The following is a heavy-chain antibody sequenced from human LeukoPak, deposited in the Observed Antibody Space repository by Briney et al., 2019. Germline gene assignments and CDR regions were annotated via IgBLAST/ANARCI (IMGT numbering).Heavy chain of an antibody. V-gene: IGHV3-30*04. D-gene: IGHD3-10*01. CDR3: ARAAGGLGELFREPSGIRY. Sequence: GRSLRLSCAASGFTFSSYAMHWVRQAPGKGLEWVAVISYDGSNKYYADSVKGRFTISRDNSKNKLYLQMNSLRAEDTAVYYCARAAGGLGELFREPSGIRYWGQGTLVTVSS. J-gene: IGHJ4*02. CDR2: ISYDGSNK. CDR1: GFTFSSYA.